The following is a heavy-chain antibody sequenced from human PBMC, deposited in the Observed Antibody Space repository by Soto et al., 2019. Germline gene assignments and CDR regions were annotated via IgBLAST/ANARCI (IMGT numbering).Heavy chain of an antibody. CDR2: IGGGGGST. Sequence: EVQLLQSGGGLVQPGGSLRLSCAASGFTFSTYGMSWVRQAPGKGLEWVSSIGGGGGSTYYADSVKGRFTISRDNSKNNLYVQMHRLRAADTDVYYCAKREIAAAGGRFFDYWGQGSLVTVAS. D-gene: IGHD6-13*01. CDR3: AKREIAAAGGRFFDY. CDR1: GFTFSTYG. V-gene: IGHV3-23*01. J-gene: IGHJ4*02.